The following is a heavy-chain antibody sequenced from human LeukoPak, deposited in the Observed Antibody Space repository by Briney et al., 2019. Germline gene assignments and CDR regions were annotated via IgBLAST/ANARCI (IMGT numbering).Heavy chain of an antibody. V-gene: IGHV4-39*07. D-gene: IGHD5-12*01. CDR2: IYYSGST. CDR3: ARRGRGYDSVYFDY. J-gene: IGHJ4*02. Sequence: ASETLSLTCTVSGGSISSSSYYWGWIRQPPGKGLEWIGSIYYSGSTYYNPSLKSRVTISVDTSKNQFSLKLSSVTAADTAVYYCARRGRGYDSVYFDYWGQGTLVTVSS. CDR1: GGSISSSSYY.